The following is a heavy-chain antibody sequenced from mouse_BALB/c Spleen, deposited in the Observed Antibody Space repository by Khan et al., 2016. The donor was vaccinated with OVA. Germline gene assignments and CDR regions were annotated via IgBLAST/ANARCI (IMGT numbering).Heavy chain of an antibody. V-gene: IGHV3-2*02. CDR1: GYSLTSGYG. CDR3: ARTARIKY. D-gene: IGHD1-2*01. CDR2: ISYSGST. J-gene: IGHJ2*01. Sequence: EVQLQESGPGLVKPSQSLSLTCTVTGYSLTSGYGWNWIRQFPGNKLEWMGYISYSGSTNYNPSLKSRISITRDTSKNQFFLHVNSVTTEDTATYYCARTARIKYWGQGTTLTVSS.